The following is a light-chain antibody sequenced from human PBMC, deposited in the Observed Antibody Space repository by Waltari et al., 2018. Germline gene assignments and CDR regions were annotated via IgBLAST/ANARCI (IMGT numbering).Light chain of an antibody. Sequence: QSALTQPASVSGSPGQSITISCTGTSSDVGTYHLVSWYQHHPGKAHKLMIYEVSKRPSGVSYRFSCSKSVNTASLTISGLQTDDEADYYCCSYAGSSTVVFGGGTKLTVL. CDR1: SSDVGTYHL. V-gene: IGLV2-23*02. J-gene: IGLJ2*01. CDR2: EVS. CDR3: CSYAGSSTVV.